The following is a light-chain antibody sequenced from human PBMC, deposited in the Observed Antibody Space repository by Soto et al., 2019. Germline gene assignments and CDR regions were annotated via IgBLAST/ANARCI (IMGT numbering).Light chain of an antibody. Sequence: EIVLTQSPCTLFLSPGERATLSCRASQSVSSSYLAWYQQKPGQAPRLLIYGASSRATGIPDRFSGSGSGTDFTLTISRLEPEDFAVYYCQQYGSSLWTFGQGTKVDIK. V-gene: IGKV3-20*01. CDR3: QQYGSSLWT. CDR2: GAS. J-gene: IGKJ1*01. CDR1: QSVSSSY.